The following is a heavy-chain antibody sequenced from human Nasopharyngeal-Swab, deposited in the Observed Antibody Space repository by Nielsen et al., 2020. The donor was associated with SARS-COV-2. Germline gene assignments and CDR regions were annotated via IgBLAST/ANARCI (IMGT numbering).Heavy chain of an antibody. CDR3: ARDSDNWAIDY. CDR2: FDPRGDST. Sequence: ASVKVSCKASGYTFTGHNMQWVRQAPGQGLAWMEIFDPRGDSTSHAKKLQGRLTMTTDTTTSTVYMELSSLRAEDAAVYYCARDSDNWAIDYWGQGTLVTVSP. V-gene: IGHV1-46*04. CDR1: GYTFTGHN. J-gene: IGHJ4*02. D-gene: IGHD1-1*01.